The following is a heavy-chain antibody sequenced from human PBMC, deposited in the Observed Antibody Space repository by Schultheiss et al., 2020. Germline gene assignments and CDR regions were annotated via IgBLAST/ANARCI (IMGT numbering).Heavy chain of an antibody. V-gene: IGHV4-39*07. CDR3: ARDRGYCSGGSCYSYTDY. Sequence: SETLSLTCTVSGRSISSSSYYWGWIRQPPGKGLEWIGYIYYSGSTYYNPSLKSRVTISVDTSKNQFSLKLSSVTAADTAVYYCARDRGYCSGGSCYSYTDYWGQGTLVTVSS. CDR2: IYYSGST. J-gene: IGHJ4*02. CDR1: GRSISSSSYY. D-gene: IGHD2-15*01.